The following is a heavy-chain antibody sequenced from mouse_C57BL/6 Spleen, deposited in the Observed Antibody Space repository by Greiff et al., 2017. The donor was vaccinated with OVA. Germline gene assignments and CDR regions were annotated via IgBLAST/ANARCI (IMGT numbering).Heavy chain of an antibody. J-gene: IGHJ2*01. D-gene: IGHD4-1*01. V-gene: IGHV1-22*01. CDR1: GYTFTDYN. Sequence: EVKLMESGPELVKPGASVKMSCKASGYTFTDYNMHWVKQSHGKSLEWIGYINPNNGGTSYNQKFKGKATLTVNKSSSTAYMGLRSLTSEDSAVYYCARRLTGVFDYWGQGTTLTVSS. CDR2: INPNNGGT. CDR3: ARRLTGVFDY.